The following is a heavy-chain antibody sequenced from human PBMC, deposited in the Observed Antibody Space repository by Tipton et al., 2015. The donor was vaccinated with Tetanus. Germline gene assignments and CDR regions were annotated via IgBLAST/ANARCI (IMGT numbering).Heavy chain of an antibody. V-gene: IGHV4-31*11. CDR2: IYHSGST. Sequence: TLSLTCAVSGGSITSDNHYWSWIRQPPGKGLEWIGYIYHSGSTYYNASLKSRLDISLDTSKNQFSLRLTSVTVADTAVYYCARDQGGGRVVRLNWFDPWGQGTLVTVSS. CDR1: GGSITSDNHY. D-gene: IGHD6-6*01. CDR3: ARDQGGGRVVRLNWFDP. J-gene: IGHJ5*02.